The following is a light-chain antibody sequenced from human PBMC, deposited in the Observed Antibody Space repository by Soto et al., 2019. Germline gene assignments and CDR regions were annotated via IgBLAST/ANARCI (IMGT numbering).Light chain of an antibody. J-gene: IGKJ4*01. CDR1: QDISRF. CDR3: QQLALYPST. V-gene: IGKV1-9*01. Sequence: IQLTQSPSSLSASVGDRVTITCRASQDISRFLAWYQQKPGKAPKLLIYAATSLHSGVPSRFSGSGSGTEFTLTISSLQPEDFATYYCQQLALYPSTVGGGTKVE. CDR2: AAT.